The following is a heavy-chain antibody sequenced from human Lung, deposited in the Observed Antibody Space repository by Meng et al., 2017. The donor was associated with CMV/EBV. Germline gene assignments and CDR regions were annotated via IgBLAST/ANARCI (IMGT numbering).Heavy chain of an antibody. Sequence: TLSLTXAVYGGSLSGSYWGWIRQTPEKGLEWIGEINHSGSTTYNPSLKSRVTISIDTSKNQFSLKLSSVTAADTAVYYCARAVNDDFWSEYYRSDRIDYWGQGTLVTVSS. V-gene: IGHV4-34*01. CDR2: INHSGST. D-gene: IGHD3-3*01. J-gene: IGHJ4*02. CDR3: ARAVNDDFWSEYYRSDRIDY. CDR1: GGSLSGSY.